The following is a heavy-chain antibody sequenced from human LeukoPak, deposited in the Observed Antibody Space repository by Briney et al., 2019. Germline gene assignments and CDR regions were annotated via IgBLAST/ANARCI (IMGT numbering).Heavy chain of an antibody. CDR3: ARGSDDKYAMDV. CDR1: GGSISTYY. J-gene: IGHJ6*02. CDR2: IYISGST. D-gene: IGHD3-3*01. Sequence: SETLSLTCIASGGSISTYYWSWIRQPAGKGLEWIGRIYISGSTNYKPSLRSRITMSVDTSKNQFSLKLNSVTAADTAVYYCARGSDDKYAMDVWGQGTTVTVSS. V-gene: IGHV4-4*07.